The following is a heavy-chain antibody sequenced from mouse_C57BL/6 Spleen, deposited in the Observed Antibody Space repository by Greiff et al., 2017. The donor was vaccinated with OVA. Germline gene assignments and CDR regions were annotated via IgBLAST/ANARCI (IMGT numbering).Heavy chain of an antibody. D-gene: IGHD4-1*01. Sequence: EVQLVESGGGLVKPGGSLKLSCAASGFTFSDYGMHWVRQAPEKGLEWVAYISSGSSTIYYADTVKGRFTISRDNAKNTLFLQMTSLRSEDTAMYYCAKTGILYYYAMDYWGQGTSVTVSS. CDR3: AKTGILYYYAMDY. V-gene: IGHV5-17*01. CDR2: ISSGSSTI. CDR1: GFTFSDYG. J-gene: IGHJ4*01.